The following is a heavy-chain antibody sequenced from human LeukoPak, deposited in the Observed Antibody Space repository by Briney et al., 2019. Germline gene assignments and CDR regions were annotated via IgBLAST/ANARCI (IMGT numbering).Heavy chain of an antibody. Sequence: GASVKVSCKASGYTFTGYYMHWVRQAPGQGVEWMGWINPNSGGINYAQRFQGRVTMTRDTSISTAYMELSRLRSDDTAVYYCAREHGDWRSSYNWFDPWGQGTLVTDSS. D-gene: IGHD3/OR15-3a*01. V-gene: IGHV1-2*02. CDR2: INPNSGGI. CDR3: AREHGDWRSSYNWFDP. CDR1: GYTFTGYY. J-gene: IGHJ5*02.